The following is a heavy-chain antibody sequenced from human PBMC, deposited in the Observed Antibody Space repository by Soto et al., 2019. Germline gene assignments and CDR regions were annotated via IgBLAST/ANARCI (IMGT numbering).Heavy chain of an antibody. D-gene: IGHD5-18*01. Sequence: SEALSLTCIVSGGSISGYYWSWIRQPAGKELEWIGRIYSDGTTNYNPSLKGRGTMSVDTSKKQISLKLTSVTAADTAMYYCARDRGYRSGSFGSWGQGVLVTVSS. CDR3: ARDRGYRSGSFGS. CDR1: GGSISGYY. J-gene: IGHJ5*02. CDR2: IYSDGTT. V-gene: IGHV4-4*07.